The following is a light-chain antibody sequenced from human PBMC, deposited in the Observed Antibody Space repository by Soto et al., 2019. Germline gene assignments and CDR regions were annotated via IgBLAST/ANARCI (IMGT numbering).Light chain of an antibody. Sequence: DIQLTQSQSFLSASVGDRVTITCRASQGISSYLAWYQQKPGKAPRLLIYAASTLQSGVPSRFSGSGSGTEFTLTISSLQPEYFATYYCQQLNSYPSDNFGQGTKLEIK. CDR3: QQLNSYPSDN. V-gene: IGKV1-9*01. CDR2: AAS. CDR1: QGISSY. J-gene: IGKJ2*01.